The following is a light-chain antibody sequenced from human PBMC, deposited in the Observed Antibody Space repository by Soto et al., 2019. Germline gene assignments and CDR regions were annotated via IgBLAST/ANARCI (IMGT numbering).Light chain of an antibody. CDR3: QQSYTTPLT. CDR2: AAS. J-gene: IGKJ4*01. V-gene: IGKV1-39*01. Sequence: DIQMTQSPYSLSASVGDRVTITCRASQSISGYLNWYQQKPGKAPELLIYAASSLQSGVPSRFSGSGSGTDFTLTISSLQPEDFATYYCQQSYTTPLTFGGGTKVEIK. CDR1: QSISGY.